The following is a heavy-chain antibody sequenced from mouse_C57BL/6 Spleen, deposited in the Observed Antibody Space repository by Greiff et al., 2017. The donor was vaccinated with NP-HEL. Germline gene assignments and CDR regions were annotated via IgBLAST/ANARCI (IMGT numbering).Heavy chain of an antibody. CDR2: IYPGDGDT. D-gene: IGHD1-1*01. Sequence: LEESGPELVKPGASVKISCKASGYAFSSSWMNWVKQRPGKGLEWIGRIYPGDGDTNYNGKFKGKATLTADKSSSTAYMQLSSLTSEDSAVYFCASHYYGSSPFAYWGQGTLVTVSA. CDR1: GYAFSSSW. J-gene: IGHJ3*01. V-gene: IGHV1-82*01. CDR3: ASHYYGSSPFAY.